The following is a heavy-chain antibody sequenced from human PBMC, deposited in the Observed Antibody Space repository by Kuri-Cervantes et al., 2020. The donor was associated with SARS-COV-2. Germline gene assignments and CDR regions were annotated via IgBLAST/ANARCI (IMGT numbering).Heavy chain of an antibody. V-gene: IGHV3-33*01. Sequence: GESLKISCAASGFTFSSYGMHWVRQAPGKGLEWVAVIWYDGSNKYYADSVKGRFTISRDNVKNTLYLQMDSLRVEDTAIYYCARGGHLVFGMVLVRTYLDVWGKGTTVTVSS. J-gene: IGHJ6*03. D-gene: IGHD3-3*01. CDR2: IWYDGSNK. CDR1: GFTFSSYG. CDR3: ARGGHLVFGMVLVRTYLDV.